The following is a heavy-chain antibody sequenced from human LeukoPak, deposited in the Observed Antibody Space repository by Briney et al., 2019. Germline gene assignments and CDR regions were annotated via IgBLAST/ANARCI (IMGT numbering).Heavy chain of an antibody. D-gene: IGHD2-15*01. Sequence: ASVKVSCKASGYTFTTYDINWVRQATGQGLEWMGWMNPNSGNTGYAQKLQGRVTMTTDTSTSTAYMELRSLRSDDTAVYYCARDVRVVVAATTLFDYWGQGTLVTVSS. CDR2: MNPNSGNT. V-gene: IGHV1-8*01. J-gene: IGHJ4*02. CDR1: GYTFTTYD. CDR3: ARDVRVVVAATTLFDY.